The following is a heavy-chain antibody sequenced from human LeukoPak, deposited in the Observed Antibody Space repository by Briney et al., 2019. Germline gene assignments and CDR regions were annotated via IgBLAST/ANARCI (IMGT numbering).Heavy chain of an antibody. J-gene: IGHJ5*02. V-gene: IGHV4-39*01. D-gene: IGHD1-26*01. CDR3: ARRVGAQNWFDP. Sequence: PSETLSLTCTVSGGSISSSSYYWGWIRQPPGKGLEWIGSIYYSGSTYYNPSLKSRVTISVDTSKNQFSLKLSSVTAADTAVYYCARRVGAQNWFDPWGQGTLVTVSS. CDR1: GGSISSSSYY. CDR2: IYYSGST.